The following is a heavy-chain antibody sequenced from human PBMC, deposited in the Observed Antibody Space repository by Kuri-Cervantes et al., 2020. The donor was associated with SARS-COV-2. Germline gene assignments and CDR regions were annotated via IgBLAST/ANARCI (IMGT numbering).Heavy chain of an antibody. CDR2: ISGNGAGT. V-gene: IGHV3-23*01. D-gene: IGHD1-26*01. J-gene: IGHJ4*02. Sequence: GESLKISCAASGFTFNNHAMTWVRQAPGKGLEWVSGISGNGAGTYYADSVKGRFTISRDNSKNTLDLQMNSLRVEDTAIYYCAKSRWSIWELRGLFDYWGQGTRVTVSS. CDR3: AKSRWSIWELRGLFDY. CDR1: GFTFNNHA.